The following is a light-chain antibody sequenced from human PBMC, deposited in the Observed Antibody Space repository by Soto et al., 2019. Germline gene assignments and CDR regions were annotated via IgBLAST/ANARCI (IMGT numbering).Light chain of an antibody. Sequence: IISAPSSCPRPYSPSSRDILSRSAIQSVSSSYLAWYQQKPGQAPRLLIYGASNRATGTPDRFSGSGSGTDFTLTISRLEPEDFATYCCQQSYSTSLNFGGGTKVEIK. CDR3: QQSYSTSLN. CDR1: QSVSSSY. V-gene: IGKV3-20*01. J-gene: IGKJ4*01. CDR2: GAS.